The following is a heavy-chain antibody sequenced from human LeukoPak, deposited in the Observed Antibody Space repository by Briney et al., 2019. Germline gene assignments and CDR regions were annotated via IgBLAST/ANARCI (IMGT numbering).Heavy chain of an antibody. CDR3: GKTTTGYSSGRNPAWPVDY. D-gene: IGHD6-19*01. V-gene: IGHV3-23*01. CDR1: GFTFSSYA. CDR2: ISGSGGSI. J-gene: IGHJ4*02. Sequence: PGGSLRLSCAASGFTFSSYAMSWVRQAPGKGLEWVSAISGSGGSIYYADSVKGRFTISRDNSKNTLYLQMNSLRAEDKAVYYCGKTTTGYSSGRNPAWPVDYWGQGTLVTVSS.